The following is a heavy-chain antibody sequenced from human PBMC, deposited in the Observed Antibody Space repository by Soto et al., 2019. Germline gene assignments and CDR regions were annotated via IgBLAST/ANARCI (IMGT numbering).Heavy chain of an antibody. CDR1: GYTFTTYA. V-gene: IGHV1-3*01. CDR3: ARDAVAFIDY. Sequence: SVKVSCKASGYTFTTYAMHWVRQAPGQSLEWMGWINPDNGTVKYSQKFKGRVTITSDTSARTVHMELNSLRSEDTAVFYCARDAVAFIDYWGQGTLVTVSS. D-gene: IGHD2-15*01. J-gene: IGHJ4*02. CDR2: INPDNGTV.